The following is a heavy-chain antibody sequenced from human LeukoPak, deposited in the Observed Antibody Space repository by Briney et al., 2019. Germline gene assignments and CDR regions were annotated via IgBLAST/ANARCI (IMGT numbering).Heavy chain of an antibody. CDR2: ISSDRKTT. J-gene: IGHJ4*02. CDR3: VRDRGTYRPIDY. V-gene: IGHV3-48*01. CDR1: GSTFSDYS. D-gene: IGHD1-26*01. Sequence: GGSLRLSCAASGSTFSDYSMNWVRQAPGKGLECISYISSDRKTTWYADSVKGRFTTSRDNGKNSLYLQMNSLRAEDTAIYYCVRDRGTYRPIDYWGQGTLVTVSS.